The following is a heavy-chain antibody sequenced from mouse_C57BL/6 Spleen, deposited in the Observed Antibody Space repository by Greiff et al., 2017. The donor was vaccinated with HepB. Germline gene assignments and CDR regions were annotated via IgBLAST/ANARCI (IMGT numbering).Heavy chain of an antibody. V-gene: IGHV10-1*01. CDR3: VRPLNWDGTWFAY. J-gene: IGHJ3*01. D-gene: IGHD4-1*01. CDR1: GFSFNTYA. Sequence: EVKLMESGGGLVQPKGSLKLSCAASGFSFNTYAMNWVRQAPGKGLEWVARIRSKSNNYATYYADSVKDRFTISRDDSESMLYLQMNNLKTEDTAMYYCVRPLNWDGTWFAYWGQGTLVTVSA. CDR2: IRSKSNNYAT.